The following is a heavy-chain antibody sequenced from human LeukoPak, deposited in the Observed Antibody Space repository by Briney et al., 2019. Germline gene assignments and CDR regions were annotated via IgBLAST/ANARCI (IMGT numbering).Heavy chain of an antibody. V-gene: IGHV1-69*06. Sequence: SVKVSCKASGGTFSSYAISWVRQAPGQGLEWMGGIIPIFGTANYAQKFQGRVTITADKSTSTAYMELSSLRSEDTAVYYSARGYDILTGGQIFDYWGQGTLVTVSS. CDR1: GGTFSSYA. J-gene: IGHJ4*02. D-gene: IGHD3-9*01. CDR2: IIPIFGTA. CDR3: ARGYDILTGGQIFDY.